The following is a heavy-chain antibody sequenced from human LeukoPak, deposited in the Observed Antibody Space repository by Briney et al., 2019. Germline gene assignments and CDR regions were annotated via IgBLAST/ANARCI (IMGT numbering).Heavy chain of an antibody. V-gene: IGHV3-15*07. Sequence: GGSRRLSCAASGLAFPNAWMNWVRKAPGKGLEGVGRIKSKTDGGTADYAAPVKGRFTISRDDSKNTLYLQMNSLKTEDTAVYYCTTADSSGRFLIDYWGQGTLVTVSS. CDR3: TTADSSGRFLIDY. J-gene: IGHJ4*02. D-gene: IGHD3-22*01. CDR2: IKSKTDGGTA. CDR1: GLAFPNAW.